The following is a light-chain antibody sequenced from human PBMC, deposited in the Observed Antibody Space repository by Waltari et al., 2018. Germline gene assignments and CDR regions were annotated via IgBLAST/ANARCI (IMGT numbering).Light chain of an antibody. CDR3: SSYTSSSTLV. CDR2: DVN. J-gene: IGLJ2*01. Sequence: SALTQPASVSGSPGQSITISCTGTSSDVGGYNYVSWYQQHPGKAPKLMIYDVNNRPPVVSNRFSGSKSGNTASLTISGLQAEDEADYFCSSYTSSSTLVFGGGTKMTVL. V-gene: IGLV2-14*03. CDR1: SSDVGGYNY.